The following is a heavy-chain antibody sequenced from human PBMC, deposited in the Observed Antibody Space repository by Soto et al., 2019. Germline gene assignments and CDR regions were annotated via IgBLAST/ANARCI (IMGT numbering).Heavy chain of an antibody. CDR1: GYTFTSYG. CDR3: ARFSGGSCNTYYFYYGMDV. V-gene: IGHV1-18*01. J-gene: IGHJ6*02. Sequence: ASVKVSCKASGYTFTSYGISWVRQAPGQGLDWTGWISAYNGNIKYAQDLQGRVTMTTDTSTSTAYMELRSLRSDDTAVYYCARFSGGSCNTYYFYYGMDVWGQGTTVTVSS. D-gene: IGHD2-15*01. CDR2: ISAYNGNI.